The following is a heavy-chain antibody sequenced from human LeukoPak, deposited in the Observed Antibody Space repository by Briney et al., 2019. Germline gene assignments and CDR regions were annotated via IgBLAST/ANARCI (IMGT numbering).Heavy chain of an antibody. CDR1: GGAFSTHT. CDR2: IIPIFGTA. D-gene: IGHD2-8*01. J-gene: IGHJ4*02. Sequence: SVKVSCKTSGGAFSTHTINWVRQAPGQGLEWMGRIIPIFGTANYAQKFQGRVTITTDESTSTAYMELSSLRSEDTAVYYCATSPEVYGAYYFDYWGQGTLVTVSS. V-gene: IGHV1-69*05. CDR3: ATSPEVYGAYYFDY.